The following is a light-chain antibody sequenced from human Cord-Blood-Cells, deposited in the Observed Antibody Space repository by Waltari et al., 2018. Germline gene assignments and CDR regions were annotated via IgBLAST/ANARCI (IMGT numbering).Light chain of an antibody. V-gene: IGLV2-8*01. CDR2: EVS. CDR1: SSDVGGHNY. Sequence: QSALTQPPSASGSPGQSVTISCTGTSSDVGGHNYVSCYQQHPGKAPKLMIYEVSKRPSGVPDRFSGSKSGNTASLTVSGLQAEDEADYYCSSYAGSNNLVFGGGTKLTVL. J-gene: IGLJ3*02. CDR3: SSYAGSNNLV.